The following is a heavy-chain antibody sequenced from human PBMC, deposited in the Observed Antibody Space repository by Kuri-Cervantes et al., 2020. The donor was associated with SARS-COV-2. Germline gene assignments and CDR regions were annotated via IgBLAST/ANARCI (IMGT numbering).Heavy chain of an antibody. J-gene: IGHJ4*02. D-gene: IGHD5-18*01. Sequence: SETLSLTCTVSGGSISSGDYYWTWIRQPPGEGLEWIGYIYYSGTTSYNPSLKSRVTISVDTSKNQFSLRLSSVTAADTAVYYCAREPWGYGPGGYWGQGTLVTVSS. CDR3: AREPWGYGPGGY. CDR2: IYYSGTT. CDR1: GGSISSGDYY. V-gene: IGHV4-30-4*01.